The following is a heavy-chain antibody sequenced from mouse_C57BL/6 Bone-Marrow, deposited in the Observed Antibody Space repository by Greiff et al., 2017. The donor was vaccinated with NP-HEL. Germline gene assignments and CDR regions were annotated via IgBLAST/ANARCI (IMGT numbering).Heavy chain of an antibody. D-gene: IGHD1-1*01. CDR3: ARRYYYGSSYDAMDY. Sequence: EVMLVESGGDLVKPGGSLKLSCAASGFTFSSYGMSWVRQTPDKRLEWVATISSGGSYTYYPDSVKGRFTISRDNAKNTLYLQMSSLKSEDTAMYYCARRYYYGSSYDAMDYWGQGTSVTVSS. J-gene: IGHJ4*01. V-gene: IGHV5-6*02. CDR1: GFTFSSYG. CDR2: ISSGGSYT.